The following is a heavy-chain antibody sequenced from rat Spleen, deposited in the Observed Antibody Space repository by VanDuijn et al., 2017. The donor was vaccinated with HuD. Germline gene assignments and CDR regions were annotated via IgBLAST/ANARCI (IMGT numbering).Heavy chain of an antibody. CDR2: ITGSGVNT. Sequence: EVQLVESGGGLVQPGRSMKLSCAASGFTFNNYWMTWIRQAPGKGLEWIASITGSGVNTYYPDSVRGRLTISRDNAKSTLYLQMNSLRSEDTATYFCTREDVNYGSYFDYWGQGVMVTVSS. D-gene: IGHD1-3*01. J-gene: IGHJ2*01. CDR3: TREDVNYGSYFDY. V-gene: IGHV5-31*01. CDR1: GFTFNNYW.